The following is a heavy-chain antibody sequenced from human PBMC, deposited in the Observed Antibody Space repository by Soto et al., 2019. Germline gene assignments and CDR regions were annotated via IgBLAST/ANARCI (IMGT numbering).Heavy chain of an antibody. CDR1: GGSFSGYY. CDR3: ARGISMLVVVQTDAPDKYYFDS. J-gene: IGHJ4*02. D-gene: IGHD2-8*02. CDR2: INHSGST. Sequence: ETLSLTCAVYGGSFSGYYWTWIRQPPGKGLEWIGQINHSGSTNYNPSLRSRVTISVDTSKNQFSLKLSSVTAADTAVYYCARGISMLVVVQTDAPDKYYFDSWGLGTLVTVSS. V-gene: IGHV4-34*01.